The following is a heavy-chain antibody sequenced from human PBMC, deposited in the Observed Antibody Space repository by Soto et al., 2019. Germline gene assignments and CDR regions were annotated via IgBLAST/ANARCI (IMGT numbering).Heavy chain of an antibody. Sequence: PSETLSLTCAVYVGSFSGYYWSWIRQPPGKGLEWIGEINHSGSTNYNPSLKSRVTMTRNTSINTAYMELNSLRSEDTAVYYCARGIKYGDYSRWFDPWGQGTLVTVSS. J-gene: IGHJ5*02. D-gene: IGHD4-17*01. CDR1: VGSFSGYY. CDR3: ARGIKYGDYSRWFDP. V-gene: IGHV4-34*01. CDR2: INHSGST.